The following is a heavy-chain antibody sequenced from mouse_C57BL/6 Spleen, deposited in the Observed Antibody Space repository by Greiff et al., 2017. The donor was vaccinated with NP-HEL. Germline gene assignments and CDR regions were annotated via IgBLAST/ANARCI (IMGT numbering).Heavy chain of an antibody. J-gene: IGHJ1*03. CDR1: GYTFTSYW. V-gene: IGHV1-55*01. CDR2: IYPGSGST. D-gene: IGHD1-1*01. CDR3: ARGSSYWYFDV. Sequence: QVQLKQPGAELVKPGASVPLSCKASGYTFTSYWLTWVTQRPGQGLEWIGDIYPGSGSTNYNETFKSKATLTVDTSSSTAYMQLSSLTSEDSAVYYCARGSSYWYFDVWGTGTTVTVSS.